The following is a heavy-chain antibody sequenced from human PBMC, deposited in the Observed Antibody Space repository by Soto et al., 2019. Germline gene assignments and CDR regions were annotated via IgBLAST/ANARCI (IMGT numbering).Heavy chain of an antibody. CDR1: GFTFSNVW. Sequence: EAQLVESGGGLVKPGGSLRLSCAASGFTFSNVWMHWVRQAPGKGLEWVGRIKSKIDGETTDYAAPLKGRFSISRDDSKNSLYLQMNSLKTEDTAVYYCAPLALQYVSSWYDFSDWGQGTLVTVSS. J-gene: IGHJ4*02. CDR2: IKSKIDGETT. D-gene: IGHD3-16*01. CDR3: APLALQYVSSWYDFSD. V-gene: IGHV3-15*07.